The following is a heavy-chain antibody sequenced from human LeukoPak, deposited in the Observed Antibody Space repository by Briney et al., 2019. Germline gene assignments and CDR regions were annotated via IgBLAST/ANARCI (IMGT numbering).Heavy chain of an antibody. CDR3: ARELRGCSSTSCYPSFDY. J-gene: IGHJ4*02. V-gene: IGHV1-2*02. CDR1: GYTFTGYY. D-gene: IGHD2-2*01. CDR2: INPKSGGT. Sequence: GASVKVSCKASGYTFTGYYMHWVRQAPGQGLEWMGWINPKSGGTNYPQKFQGRVTMTRDTSIKTAYMELSTLRSDDTAVYYCARELRGCSSTSCYPSFDYWGQGTLVTVSS.